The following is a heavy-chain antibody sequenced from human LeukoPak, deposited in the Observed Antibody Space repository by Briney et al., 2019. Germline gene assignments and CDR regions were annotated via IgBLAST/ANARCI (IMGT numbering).Heavy chain of an antibody. CDR3: TRDSSGYYDHLDY. V-gene: IGHV3-11*06. CDR1: GLTFSDYY. CDR2: IRSSSDT. D-gene: IGHD3-22*01. J-gene: IGHJ4*02. Sequence: GGSLRLSCAASGLTFSDYYMSWIRQAPGRGLEWVSYIRSSSDTNYADSARGRFTISRDNAKNSLYLQMNSLRDEDTAVYYCTRDSSGYYDHLDYWGQGTLVTVSS.